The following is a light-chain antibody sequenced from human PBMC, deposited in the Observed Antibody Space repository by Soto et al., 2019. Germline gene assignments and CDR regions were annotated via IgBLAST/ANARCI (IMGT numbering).Light chain of an antibody. J-gene: IGLJ3*02. CDR1: SSDVGSYNL. CDR3: CSYAGGSTHWV. V-gene: IGLV2-23*02. Sequence: QSALTQPASVSGCPGQSITISCTGTSSDVGSYNLVSWYQQHPGKAPKLIIYEVSKRPSGVSNRFSGSKSGNTASLTISGLQAEDDTDYYCCSYAGGSTHWVFGGGTKLTVL. CDR2: EVS.